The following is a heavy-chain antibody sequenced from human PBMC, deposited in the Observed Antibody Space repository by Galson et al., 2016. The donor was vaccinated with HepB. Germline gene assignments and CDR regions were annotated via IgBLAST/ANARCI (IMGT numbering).Heavy chain of an antibody. CDR2: ISYDGRYK. V-gene: IGHV3-30*18. CDR3: AKERALELRSGIDY. CDR1: GFTFTYYA. D-gene: IGHD1-7*01. J-gene: IGHJ4*02. Sequence: SMRPSCAASGFTFTYYAMHWVRQAPGKGLEWVALISYDGRYKYYAASVKGRFTISRDNSKNTLYLQLTSLRADDTAVYYCAKERALELRSGIDYWGQGTLVTVSS.